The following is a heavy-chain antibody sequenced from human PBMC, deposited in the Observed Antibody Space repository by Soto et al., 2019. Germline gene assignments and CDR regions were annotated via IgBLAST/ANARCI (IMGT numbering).Heavy chain of an antibody. J-gene: IGHJ4*02. CDR3: ARVPYSYCLLLYPDY. Sequence: ASVKVSCKASGDTFTNYHVHWVRQAPGQGLEWMGIINPNGGDTTYAQKFQGRVTMTRDTSTSTVYMEVSSLRSEDTALYYCARVPYSYCLLLYPDYWGQGTPVTVSS. CDR2: INPNGGDT. CDR1: GDTFTNYH. D-gene: IGHD3-16*02. V-gene: IGHV1-46*01.